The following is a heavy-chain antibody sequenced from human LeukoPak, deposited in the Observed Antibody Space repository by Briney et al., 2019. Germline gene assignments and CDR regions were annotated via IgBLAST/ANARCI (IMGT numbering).Heavy chain of an antibody. Sequence: GGSLRLSCAPSGLTFSTYSMNGVRQAPGKGLEWVSYISSGSSTIYYAESVKGRFTISRDNAKNSLYLQMNSLRDEDTAVYYCARAASSGIAVAEDYWGQGTLVTVSS. J-gene: IGHJ4*02. D-gene: IGHD6-19*01. CDR1: GLTFSTYS. CDR3: ARAASSGIAVAEDY. CDR2: ISSGSSTI. V-gene: IGHV3-48*02.